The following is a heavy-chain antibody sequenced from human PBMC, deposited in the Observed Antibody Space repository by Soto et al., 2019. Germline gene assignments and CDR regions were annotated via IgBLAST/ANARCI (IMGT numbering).Heavy chain of an antibody. Sequence: EVQRVESGGGLVKPGGSLRLSCAASGFTFSTYTMNWVRQAPGKGLEWVSSISSTSSYIYYADSVKGRFTISRDNAKNSLYLQMNSLGAEDTAVYYCAREASLDYWGHGTLVTVSS. CDR2: ISSTSSYI. CDR1: GFTFSTYT. CDR3: AREASLDY. J-gene: IGHJ4*01. V-gene: IGHV3-21*01.